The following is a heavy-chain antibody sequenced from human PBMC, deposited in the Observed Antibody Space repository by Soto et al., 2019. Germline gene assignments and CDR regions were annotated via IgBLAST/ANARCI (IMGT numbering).Heavy chain of an antibody. Sequence: QVQLVQSGAEVKKPGASVKVSCKASGYTFTSYAMHWVRQAPGQRLEWMGWINAGNGNTKYSQKFQGRVTITRDTSASTAYMELSSLRSEDTAVYYCAVDPKLGPYYYYYMDVWGKGTTVTVSS. J-gene: IGHJ6*03. V-gene: IGHV1-3*01. CDR1: GYTFTSYA. CDR3: AVDPKLGPYYYYYMDV. D-gene: IGHD3-3*02. CDR2: INAGNGNT.